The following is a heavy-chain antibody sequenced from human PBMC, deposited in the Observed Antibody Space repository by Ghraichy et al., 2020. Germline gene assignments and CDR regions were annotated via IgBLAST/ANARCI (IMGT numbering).Heavy chain of an antibody. CDR3: ANHFTNWNSVVGMGY. CDR1: GFTFSSYA. V-gene: IGHV3-23*01. Sequence: GGSLRLSCAASGFTFSSYAMSWVRQAPGKGLEWVSLISGGGGSTYYADSVKGRFAISRDNSKNTLFLQMNSLRAEDTAIYYCANHFTNWNSVVGMGYWGQGTLVTVSS. CDR2: ISGGGGST. J-gene: IGHJ4*02. D-gene: IGHD1-7*01.